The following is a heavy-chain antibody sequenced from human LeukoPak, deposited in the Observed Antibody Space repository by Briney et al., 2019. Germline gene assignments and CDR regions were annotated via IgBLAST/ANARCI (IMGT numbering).Heavy chain of an antibody. V-gene: IGHV4-59*01. J-gene: IGHJ1*01. CDR2: IYYSGST. Sequence: GSISSYYWXWIRQPXGRGLXXFGYIYYSGSTNYNPSLKSRVTISVDTSKNQFSLKLSSVTAADTAVYYCARQVVAARGYFQHWGQGTLVTVSS. D-gene: IGHD2-15*01. CDR1: GSISSYY. CDR3: ARQVVAARGYFQH.